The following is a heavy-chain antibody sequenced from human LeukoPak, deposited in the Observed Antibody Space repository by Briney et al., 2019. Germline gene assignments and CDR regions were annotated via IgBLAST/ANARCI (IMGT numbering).Heavy chain of an antibody. V-gene: IGHV1-46*01. J-gene: IGHJ4*02. CDR3: ARVAAGTKLDY. CDR2: INPSGGST. CDR1: GYTFTSYY. D-gene: IGHD6-13*01. Sequence: ASVKVSCKASGYTFTSYYMHWVRQAPGQGLEWMGIINPSGGSTSYAQKFQGRVTMTRDMSTSTVYMELSSLRSEDTAVYYCARVAAGTKLDYWGQGTLVTVSS.